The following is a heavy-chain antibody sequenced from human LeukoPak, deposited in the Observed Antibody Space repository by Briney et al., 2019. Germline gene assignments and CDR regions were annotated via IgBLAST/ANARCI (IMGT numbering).Heavy chain of an antibody. CDR1: GFIFSSYE. Sequence: GGSQRLSCVGSGFIFSSYEMSWVRQAPGKGPEWISHISSSGRTIDYADSVKGRFSISRDNDKSSLSLQMNSLRAEDTAVYYCAKGIYSSGWSYFDYWGHGTLVTVSS. CDR2: ISSSGRTI. D-gene: IGHD6-19*01. J-gene: IGHJ4*01. CDR3: AKGIYSSGWSYFDY. V-gene: IGHV3-48*03.